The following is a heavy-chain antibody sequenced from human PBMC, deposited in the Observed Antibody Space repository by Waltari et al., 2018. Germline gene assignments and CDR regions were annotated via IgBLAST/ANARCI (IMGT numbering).Heavy chain of an antibody. D-gene: IGHD6-13*01. CDR2: ISGSGGST. CDR3: AKDSQPGGVAAALNWFDP. CDR1: GFTFSSYA. Sequence: EVQLLASGGGLVQPGGSLRLSCAASGFTFSSYAMSWVRQAPGQGLEWVSAISGSGGSTYYADSVKGRFTISRDNSKNTLYLQMNSLRAEDTAVYYCAKDSQPGGVAAALNWFDPWGQGTLVTVSS. V-gene: IGHV3-23*01. J-gene: IGHJ5*02.